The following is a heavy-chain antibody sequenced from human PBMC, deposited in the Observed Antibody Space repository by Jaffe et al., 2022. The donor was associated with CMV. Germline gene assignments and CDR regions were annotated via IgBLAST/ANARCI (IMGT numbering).Heavy chain of an antibody. CDR1: GFTFSSYG. V-gene: IGHV3-33*08. CDR3: ARDPTPPKHVNYYFDY. J-gene: IGHJ4*02. CDR2: IWYDGSNK. Sequence: QVQLVESGGGVVQPGRSLRLSCAASGFTFSSYGMHWVRQAPGKGLEWVAVIWYDGSNKYYADSVKGRFTISRDNSKNTLYLQMNSLRAEDTAVYYCARDPTPPKHVNYYFDYWGQGTLVTVSS.